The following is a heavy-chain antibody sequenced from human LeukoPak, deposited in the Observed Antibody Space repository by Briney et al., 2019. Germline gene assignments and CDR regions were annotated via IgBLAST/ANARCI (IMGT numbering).Heavy chain of an antibody. Sequence: SETLSLTCAVSGGSLSGYYWSWIRQSPGKGLEWIGEINHSGSTNYKSSLESRVIISIDMSKSQFSLKLSSVTAADTAVYYCTRDLTQYYDVWSGSHGFDIWGQGTMVIVSS. CDR2: INHSGST. D-gene: IGHD3-3*01. CDR1: GGSLSGYY. J-gene: IGHJ3*02. CDR3: TRDLTQYYDVWSGSHGFDI. V-gene: IGHV4-34*01.